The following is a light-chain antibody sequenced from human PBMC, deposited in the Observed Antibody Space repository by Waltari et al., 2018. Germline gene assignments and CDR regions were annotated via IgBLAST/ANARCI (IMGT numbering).Light chain of an antibody. Sequence: NFVLTQPHAVSGPPGDTVIMSCPRSNGTISNHYLHWYHQRPGRAPTLLMYEDSPRPSAVPDRFSASIDRSSNSASLTISGLKTQDEGDYYCQSDDHNGLKVFGGGTKLTVL. CDR2: EDS. V-gene: IGLV6-57*03. CDR3: QSDDHNGLKV. J-gene: IGLJ2*01. CDR1: NGTISNHY.